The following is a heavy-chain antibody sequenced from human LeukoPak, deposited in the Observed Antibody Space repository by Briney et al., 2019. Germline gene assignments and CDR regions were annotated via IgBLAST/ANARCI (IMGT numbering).Heavy chain of an antibody. Sequence: RSLRLSCAASGFTFSNYGMHWVRQAPGKGLEWVALIWYDGSYKFYSDSVKGRFTISRDNSKNTLYLQMNSLRAEDTAVYYCAGDPTARIAVPDYWGQGTLVTVSS. D-gene: IGHD6-19*01. J-gene: IGHJ4*02. CDR3: AGDPTARIAVPDY. V-gene: IGHV3-33*01. CDR1: GFTFSNYG. CDR2: IWYDGSYK.